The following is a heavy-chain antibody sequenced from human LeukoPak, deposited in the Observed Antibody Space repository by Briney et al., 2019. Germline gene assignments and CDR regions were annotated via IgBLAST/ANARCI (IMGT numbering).Heavy chain of an antibody. J-gene: IGHJ4*02. CDR1: GFTFSSYA. Sequence: GGSLRLSCAASGFTFSSYAMNWVRQAPGKGLEWVSAISDSGGYTYYADSVKGRFTISRDNSKSTLYLQMNSLRAEDTAVYYCAKRGYSYGQFDYWGQGTPVIVSS. D-gene: IGHD5-18*01. CDR3: AKRGYSYGQFDY. CDR2: ISDSGGYT. V-gene: IGHV3-23*01.